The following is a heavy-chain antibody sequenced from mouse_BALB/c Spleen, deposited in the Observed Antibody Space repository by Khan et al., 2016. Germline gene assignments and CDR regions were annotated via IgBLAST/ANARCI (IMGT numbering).Heavy chain of an antibody. Sequence: EVQLQESGPSLVKPSQTLSLTCSVTGDSITSGYWNWIRKFPGNKLEYMGYISYSGGTYNNPSLKSRISITRGTSKNHYYLQLNPVTTEDTDTYNCAIYDGSSYVRGMDYWGQGLSVTVSS. D-gene: IGHD1-1*01. CDR1: GDSITSGY. V-gene: IGHV3-8*02. J-gene: IGHJ4*01. CDR2: ISYSGGT. CDR3: AIYDGSSYVRGMDY.